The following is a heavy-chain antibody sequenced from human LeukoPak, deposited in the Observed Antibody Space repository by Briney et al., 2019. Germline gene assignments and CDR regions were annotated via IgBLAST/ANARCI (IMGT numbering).Heavy chain of an antibody. V-gene: IGHV3-21*04. CDR1: GFTFSSYS. J-gene: IGHJ4*02. Sequence: GGSLRLSCAASGFTFSSYSMNWVRQGPGKGLEWVSSISSRGSSTSYIASVKGRFTISRDNAKNSLYLQMNSLRAEDTALYYCAKMDDYGDYARGYWGQGTLVTVSS. CDR2: ISSRGSST. D-gene: IGHD4-17*01. CDR3: AKMDDYGDYARGY.